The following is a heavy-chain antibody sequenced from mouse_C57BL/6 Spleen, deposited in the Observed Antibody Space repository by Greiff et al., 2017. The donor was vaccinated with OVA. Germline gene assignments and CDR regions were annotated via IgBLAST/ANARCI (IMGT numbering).Heavy chain of an antibody. CDR1: GFTFSDYG. CDR2: ISSGSSTI. Sequence: DVMLVESGGGLVKPGGSLKLSCAASGFTFSDYGMHWVRQAPEKGLEWVAYISSGSSTIYYADTVKGRFTISRDNAKNTLFLQMTSLRSEDTAMYYCATGYGSSFDYWGQGTTLTVSS. J-gene: IGHJ2*01. CDR3: ATGYGSSFDY. D-gene: IGHD1-1*01. V-gene: IGHV5-17*01.